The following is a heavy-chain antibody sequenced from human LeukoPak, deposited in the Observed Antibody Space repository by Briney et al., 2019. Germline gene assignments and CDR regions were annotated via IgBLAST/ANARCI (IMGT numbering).Heavy chain of an antibody. CDR1: GGSIRSYY. CDR3: ARGYYYGSGSYYPHDY. J-gene: IGHJ4*02. Sequence: SETLSLTCTVSGGSIRSYYWGWIRQPPGKGLEWIGYIYYSGSTNYNPSLKSRVTISVDTSKNQFSLKLSSVTAADTAVYYCARGYYYGSGSYYPHDYWGQGTLVTVSS. D-gene: IGHD3-10*01. CDR2: IYYSGST. V-gene: IGHV4-59*01.